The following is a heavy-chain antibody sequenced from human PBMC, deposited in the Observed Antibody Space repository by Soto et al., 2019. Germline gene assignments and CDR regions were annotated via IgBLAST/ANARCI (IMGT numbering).Heavy chain of an antibody. CDR1: GGPFSSYA. Sequence: SVKVSCKASGGPFSSYAISWVRQAPGQGLEWMGGIIPIFGTANYAQKFQGRVTITADESTSTAYMELSSLRSEDTAVYYCARGNAATITPDYYYYGMDVWGQGTTVTVSS. D-gene: IGHD5-12*01. CDR2: IIPIFGTA. CDR3: ARGNAATITPDYYYYGMDV. J-gene: IGHJ6*02. V-gene: IGHV1-69*13.